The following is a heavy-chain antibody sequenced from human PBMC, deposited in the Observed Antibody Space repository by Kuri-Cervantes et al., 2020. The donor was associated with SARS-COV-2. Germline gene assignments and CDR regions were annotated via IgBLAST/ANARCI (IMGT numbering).Heavy chain of an antibody. V-gene: IGHV1-2*02. CDR2: INPNSGGT. D-gene: IGHD5-18*01. CDR1: GYTFTGYY. CDR3: AREGDTAMVRYYYYMDV. J-gene: IGHJ6*03. Sequence: ASVKVSCKASGYTFTGYYMHWVRQAPGQGLEWMGWINPNSGGTNYAQKFQGRVTMTRGTSISTAYMELSRPRSDDTAVYYCAREGDTAMVRYYYYMDVWGKGTTVTVSS.